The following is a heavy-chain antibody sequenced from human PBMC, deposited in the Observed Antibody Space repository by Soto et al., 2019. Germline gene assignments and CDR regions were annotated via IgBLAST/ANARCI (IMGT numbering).Heavy chain of an antibody. CDR3: ARSSRNRFGVSEYYFDY. D-gene: IGHD3-3*01. CDR2: IYSSGST. J-gene: IGHJ4*02. CDR1: GGSISTYY. Sequence: QVQLQESGPGLVKPSETLSLTGTVSGGSISTYYWSWIRQPAGKGLEWIGRIYSSGSTNYNPSLRSRVTMSVDTSKNQFALKLSSVTAADTAVYYCARSSRNRFGVSEYYFDYWGQGTLVTVSS. V-gene: IGHV4-4*07.